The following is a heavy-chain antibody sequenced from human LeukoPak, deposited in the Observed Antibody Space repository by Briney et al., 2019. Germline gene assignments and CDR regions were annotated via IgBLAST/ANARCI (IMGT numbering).Heavy chain of an antibody. CDR2: INPSGGST. J-gene: IGHJ4*02. CDR3: ARARPHYYGSEYYFDY. Sequence: GASVKVSCKASGYTFTSYYMHWVRQAPGQGLEWMGIINPSGGSTSYAQKFQGRVTMTRDTSTSTVYMELSSLRSEGTAVYYCARARPHYYGSEYYFDYWGQGTLVTVSS. CDR1: GYTFTSYY. D-gene: IGHD3-10*01. V-gene: IGHV1-46*01.